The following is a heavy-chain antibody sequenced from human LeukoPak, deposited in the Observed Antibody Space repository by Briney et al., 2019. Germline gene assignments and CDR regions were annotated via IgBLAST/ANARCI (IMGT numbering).Heavy chain of an antibody. J-gene: IGHJ6*03. CDR2: INSDGSST. V-gene: IGHV3-74*01. Sequence: PGGSLRLSCAASGFTFNSYWMHWVRQAPGKGLAWVSRINSDGSSTNYADSVKGRFTISRDNAKNTLYLQMNSLRAEDTAVYYCARDTYSSSWSYYYYYYMDVWGKGTTVTVSS. CDR3: ARDTYSSSWSYYYYYYMDV. CDR1: GFTFNSYW. D-gene: IGHD6-13*01.